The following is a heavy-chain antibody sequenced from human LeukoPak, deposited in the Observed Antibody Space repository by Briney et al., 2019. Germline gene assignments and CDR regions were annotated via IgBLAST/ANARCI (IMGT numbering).Heavy chain of an antibody. J-gene: IGHJ4*02. CDR3: AKVGYYYGSGSYCLDY. D-gene: IGHD3-10*01. CDR1: GFAFSDYV. V-gene: IGHV3-23*01. CDR2: ISASGGST. Sequence: LRLSCAASGFAFSDYVMNWVRQAPGKGLEWVSAISASGGSTYYANSVKGRFTISRDNSKNTLYLQMNSLRADDTAVYYCAKVGYYYGSGSYCLDYWGQGTLVTVSS.